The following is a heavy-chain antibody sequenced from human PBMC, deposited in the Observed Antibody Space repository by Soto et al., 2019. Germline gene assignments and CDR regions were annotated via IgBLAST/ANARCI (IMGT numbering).Heavy chain of an antibody. J-gene: IGHJ1*01. CDR1: GFTFRSYV. CDR2: TSYDGSNK. V-gene: IGHV3-33*05. CDR3: ARWGTTGGLEV. Sequence: QVQLVESGGGVVQPGTSLRLSCVGSGFTFRSYVIHWVRQAPGKGLEWVALTSYDGSNKDYGDSVKGRFTISRDNSRNTVDLQMESGRRKDTALYYCARWGTTGGLEVRGQGPVVSVSS. D-gene: IGHD3-16*01.